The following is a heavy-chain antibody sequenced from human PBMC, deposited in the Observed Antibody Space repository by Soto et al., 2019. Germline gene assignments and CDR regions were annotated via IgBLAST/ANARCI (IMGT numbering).Heavy chain of an antibody. CDR2: INHSGST. V-gene: IGHV4-34*01. CDR1: GGSFSGYY. CDR3: AKHDTSYGWRGAFDI. Sequence: SETMSLTCAVYGGSFSGYYWSWIRQPPGKGLEWIGEINHSGSTNYNPSLKSRVTISVDTSKNQISLKLSSVTPEDTAVYYCAKHDTSYGWRGAFDIWGQGTMVTVSS. D-gene: IGHD1-26*01. J-gene: IGHJ3*02.